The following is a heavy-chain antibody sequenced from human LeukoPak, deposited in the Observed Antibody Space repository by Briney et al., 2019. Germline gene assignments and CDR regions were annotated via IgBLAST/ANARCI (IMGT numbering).Heavy chain of an antibody. D-gene: IGHD1-26*01. Sequence: SETLSLTCAVSGGSVGSGGHFWSWIRQPPGKGLEWIGYIYSTRSTNYNPSLKSRITMSVDTSKNQFSLKLSSVIAADTAVYYCARTKSQSGSYRYYFDSWGQGTLVTVSS. J-gene: IGHJ4*02. V-gene: IGHV4-61*08. CDR1: GGSVGSGGHF. CDR3: ARTKSQSGSYRYYFDS. CDR2: IYSTRST.